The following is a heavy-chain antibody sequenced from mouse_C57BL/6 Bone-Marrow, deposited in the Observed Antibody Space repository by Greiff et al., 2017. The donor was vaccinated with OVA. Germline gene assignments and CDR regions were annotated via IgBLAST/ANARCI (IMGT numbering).Heavy chain of an antibody. V-gene: IGHV1-55*01. CDR2: IYPGSGST. CDR1: GYTFTSYW. D-gene: IGHD2-2*01. CDR3: ARGNMVTTGHYYAMDY. Sequence: QVQLKQPGAELVKPGASVKMSCKASGYTFTSYWITWVKQRPGQGLEWIGDIYPGSGSTNYNEKFKSKATLTVDTSSSTSYMQLSSLTSEDSAVYYCARGNMVTTGHYYAMDYWGQGTSVTVSS. J-gene: IGHJ4*01.